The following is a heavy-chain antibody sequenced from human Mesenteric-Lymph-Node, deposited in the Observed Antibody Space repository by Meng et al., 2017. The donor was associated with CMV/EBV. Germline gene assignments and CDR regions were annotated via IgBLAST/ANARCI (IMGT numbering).Heavy chain of an antibody. D-gene: IGHD5-24*01. CDR3: AREMGIWLQSYHDAFDI. CDR2: IYYSGST. J-gene: IGHJ3*02. Sequence: GSLRLSCTVSGGSISSYYWSWIRQPPGKGLEWIGYIYYSGSTNYNPSLKSRVTISVDTSKNQFSLKLSSVTAADTAVYYCAREMGIWLQSYHDAFDIWGQGTMVTVSS. CDR1: GGSISSYY. V-gene: IGHV4-59*01.